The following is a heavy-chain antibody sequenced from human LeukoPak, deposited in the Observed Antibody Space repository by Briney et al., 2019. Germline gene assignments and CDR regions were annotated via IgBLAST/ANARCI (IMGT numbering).Heavy chain of an antibody. D-gene: IGHD1-26*01. CDR1: GFTLSSYA. CDR2: ISYDGSNK. V-gene: IGHV3-30-3*01. Sequence: GGSLRLSWVASGFTLSSYAMHWVRQAPGKGLEWVAVISYDGSNKYYADSVKGRFTISRDNSKNTLYLQMNSLRAEDTAVYYCARQRGSYSFDYWGQGTLVTVSS. CDR3: ARQRGSYSFDY. J-gene: IGHJ4*02.